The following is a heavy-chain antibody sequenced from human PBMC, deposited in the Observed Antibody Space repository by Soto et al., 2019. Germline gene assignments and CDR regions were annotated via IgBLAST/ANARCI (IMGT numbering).Heavy chain of an antibody. CDR3: ARGNGYKTWFDP. CDR1: GGSLSENY. J-gene: IGHJ5*02. CDR2: INHSGST. V-gene: IGHV4-34*01. D-gene: IGHD2-8*01. Sequence: PSETLSLTCAVYGGSLSENYWSWIRQPPGKGLEWIGEINHSGSTNYNTSLKSRVTISVDTSKNQLSLKLTSATAADTALYYCARGNGYKTWFDPWGQGTLVTVSS.